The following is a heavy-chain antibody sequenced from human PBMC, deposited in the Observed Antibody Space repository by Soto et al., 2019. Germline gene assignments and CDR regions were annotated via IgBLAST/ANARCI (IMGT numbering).Heavy chain of an antibody. CDR1: RFGFSSYA. CDR3: AAQDGFDI. Sequence: SLRLSCVGSRFGFSSYAMHWVRQAPGKGLEWVTSISHDGRKEYNADSVRGRFTISRDNSKNTVYLQMNSLRAEDTAVYYCAAQDGFDIWGQGTVVTVSS. J-gene: IGHJ3*02. V-gene: IGHV3-30*04. CDR2: ISHDGRKE.